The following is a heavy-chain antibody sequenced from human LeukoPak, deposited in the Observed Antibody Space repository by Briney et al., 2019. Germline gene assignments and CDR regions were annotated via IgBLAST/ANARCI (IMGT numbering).Heavy chain of an antibody. CDR2: IYSGGTST. Sequence: GGSLRLSCAASGFTVSTNYMSWVRQAPGRGLEWVSVIYSGGTSTYYADSVKGRFTISRDKSKNTLYLQMNSLRAEDTAVYYCARDFYGGNSEVVSWHFDLWGRGTLVSVSS. CDR3: ARDFYGGNSEVVSWHFDL. CDR1: GFTVSTNY. D-gene: IGHD4-23*01. V-gene: IGHV3-66*01. J-gene: IGHJ2*01.